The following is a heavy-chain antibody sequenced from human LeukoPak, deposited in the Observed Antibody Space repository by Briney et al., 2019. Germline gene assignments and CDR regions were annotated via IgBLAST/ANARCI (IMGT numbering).Heavy chain of an antibody. J-gene: IGHJ3*02. CDR2: INHSGST. CDR3: ATISGPHAFDI. D-gene: IGHD2-2*02. V-gene: IGHV4-34*01. CDR1: GGSFSGYY. Sequence: PSETLSLTCAVYGGSFSGYYWSWIRQPPGKGLEWIGEINHSGSTNYNPSLKSRVTISVDTSKNQLSLKLSSVTAADTAVYYCATISGPHAFDIWGQGTMVTVSS.